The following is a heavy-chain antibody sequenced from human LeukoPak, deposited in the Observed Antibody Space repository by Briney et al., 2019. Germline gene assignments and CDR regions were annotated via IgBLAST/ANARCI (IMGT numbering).Heavy chain of an antibody. CDR2: VSYSGDT. CDR3: ARGGASSRYFGY. D-gene: IGHD1-26*01. V-gene: IGHV4-59*11. J-gene: IGHJ4*02. CDR1: GGSIRGHL. Sequence: KTSETLSLTCTVSGGSIRGHLWSWIRQPPGRGLEWIGFVSYSGDTNYSPSFNGRVTISLDTSKSQFSLTLNSVTAADTAVYFCARGGASSRYFGYWGQGTLVTVSS.